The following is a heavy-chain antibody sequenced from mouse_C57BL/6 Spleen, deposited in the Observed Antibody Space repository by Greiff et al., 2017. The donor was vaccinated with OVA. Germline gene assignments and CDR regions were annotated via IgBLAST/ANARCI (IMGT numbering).Heavy chain of an antibody. CDR2: IHPNSGST. D-gene: IGHD1-1*01. Sequence: QVMLQQPGAELVKPGASVKLSCKASGFTFTSYWMHWVQQRPGQGLEWIGTIHPNSGSTNYTEKLKSQVTLTVDKASSTPYLQLSSLTSEDSAVYYCARKDCGSSYAMDYWGQGTSVTVSS. CDR1: GFTFTSYW. V-gene: IGHV1-64*01. J-gene: IGHJ4*01. CDR3: ARKDCGSSYAMDY.